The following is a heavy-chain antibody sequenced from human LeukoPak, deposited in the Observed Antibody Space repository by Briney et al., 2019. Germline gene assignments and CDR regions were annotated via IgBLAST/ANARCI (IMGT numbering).Heavy chain of an antibody. J-gene: IGHJ5*02. Sequence: GGSQRLSCAASGFKFSDHYIDWARQAPGKGLEWVSAISGSGGSTYYADSVKGRFTISRDNSKNTLYLQMNSLRAEDTAVYYCAKGRSAVLLWFGEFSWGQGTLVTVSS. V-gene: IGHV3-23*01. CDR2: ISGSGGST. CDR3: AKGRSAVLLWFGEFS. CDR1: GFKFSDHY. D-gene: IGHD3-10*01.